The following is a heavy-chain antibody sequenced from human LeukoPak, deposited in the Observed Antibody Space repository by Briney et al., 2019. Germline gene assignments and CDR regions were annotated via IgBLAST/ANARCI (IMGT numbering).Heavy chain of an antibody. D-gene: IGHD4-17*01. CDR3: ARDSVTSVDY. CDR2: IFNSGNT. CDR1: GDSISSGGYY. V-gene: IGHV4-31*03. J-gene: IGHJ4*02. Sequence: SQTLSLTCTVSGDSISSGGYYWSWIRHHPGKGLEWIGYIFNSGNTYYSPSLRSRVTISADTSKNQFSLNLSSVTAADTAVYYCARDSVTSVDYWGQGTLVTVSS.